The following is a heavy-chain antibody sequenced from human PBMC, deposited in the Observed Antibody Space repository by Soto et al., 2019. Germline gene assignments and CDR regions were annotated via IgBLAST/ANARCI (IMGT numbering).Heavy chain of an antibody. Sequence: EASVKVSCKASGYTFTSYGISWVRQAPGQGLEWMGWISAYNGNTNYAQKLQGRVTMTTDTSTSTAYMELRSLRSDDTAVYYCARAYDIVVVVAATPRWFDPWGQGTLVTVSS. V-gene: IGHV1-18*01. CDR3: ARAYDIVVVVAATPRWFDP. CDR1: GYTFTSYG. CDR2: ISAYNGNT. J-gene: IGHJ5*02. D-gene: IGHD2-15*01.